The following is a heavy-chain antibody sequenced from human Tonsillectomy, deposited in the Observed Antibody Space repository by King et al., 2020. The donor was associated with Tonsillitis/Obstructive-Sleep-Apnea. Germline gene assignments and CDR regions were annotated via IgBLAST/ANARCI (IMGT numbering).Heavy chain of an antibody. J-gene: IGHJ4*02. V-gene: IGHV4-31*03. CDR2: IYYSGST. CDR1: GGSISSGGYY. D-gene: IGHD2-21*01. CDR3: ARDSAYCGGDCSYPS. Sequence: QVQLQESGPGLVKPSQTLSLTCTVSGGSISSGGYYWRWIRQHPGKGLEWIGYIYYSGSTYYNPSLKSRVTISVDTSKNQFSLKLSSVTAADTAVYYCARDSAYCGGDCSYPSWGQGTLVTVSS.